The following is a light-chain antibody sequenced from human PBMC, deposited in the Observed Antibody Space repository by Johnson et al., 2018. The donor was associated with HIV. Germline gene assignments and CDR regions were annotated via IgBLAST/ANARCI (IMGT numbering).Light chain of an antibody. CDR2: ENN. CDR3: GTWGVV. Sequence: QSILTQPPSVSAAPGQKVTISCSGSSSNIGNNYVSWYQQLPGTAPKLLIYENNKRPSGIPDRFSGSKSGTSATLGITGLQTGDEADYYCGTWGVVFGTGTKVTVL. J-gene: IGLJ1*01. V-gene: IGLV1-51*02. CDR1: SSNIGNNY.